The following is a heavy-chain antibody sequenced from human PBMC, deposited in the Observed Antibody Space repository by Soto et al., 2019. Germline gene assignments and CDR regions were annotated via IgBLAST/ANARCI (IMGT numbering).Heavy chain of an antibody. CDR2: IYYSGST. CDR3: ARRSTYYDSSGYFPIAFDI. J-gene: IGHJ3*02. Sequence: KSSETLSLTCTVSGGSISSSSYDWGWIRQPPGKGLEWIGSIYYSGSTYYNPSLKSRVTISVDTSKNQFSLKLSSVTAADTAVYYCARRSTYYDSSGYFPIAFDIWGQGTMVTVSS. CDR1: GGSISSSSYD. D-gene: IGHD3-22*01. V-gene: IGHV4-39*01.